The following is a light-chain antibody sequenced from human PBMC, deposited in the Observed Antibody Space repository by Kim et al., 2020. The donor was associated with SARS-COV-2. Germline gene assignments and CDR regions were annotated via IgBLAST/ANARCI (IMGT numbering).Light chain of an antibody. CDR1: QAISNW. J-gene: IGKJ2*01. V-gene: IGKV1-12*01. CDR3: QQANTFPYT. Sequence: SASVGERVTITCRASQAISNWLVLYQQKPGKAHNLLIYAASSLQSGVPSRFSGSGSGTEFTLTISCLQPEDFATYYCQQANTFPYTIVQGTELEIK. CDR2: AAS.